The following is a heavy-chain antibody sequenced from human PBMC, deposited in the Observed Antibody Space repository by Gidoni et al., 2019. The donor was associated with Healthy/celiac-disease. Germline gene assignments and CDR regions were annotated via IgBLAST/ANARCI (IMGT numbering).Heavy chain of an antibody. D-gene: IGHD2-2*02. V-gene: IGHV3-7*01. CDR1: GLTVSRDW. CDR3: ATWRYCSSTSCYTSFDY. CDR2: IKQDVSEK. Sequence: EVQLVESGGGVAQPGGSLRRSCADWGLTVSRDWMRWVRQAPGKGLEWVANIKQDVSEKFYVDSVKGRFTISRDTARNSLYLHMNILRAEDTAVYYCATWRYCSSTSCYTSFDYWGQGTLVTVSS. J-gene: IGHJ4*02.